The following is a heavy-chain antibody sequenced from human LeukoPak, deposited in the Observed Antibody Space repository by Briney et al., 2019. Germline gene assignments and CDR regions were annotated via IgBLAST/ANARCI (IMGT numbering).Heavy chain of an antibody. Sequence: GGSLRLSCAASGFTVSSNYMSWVRQAPGKGLEWVSVIYSGGSTYYADSVKGRFTISRDNSKNTLYLQMSSLRAEDTAVYYCAKERGGYNQIDSWGQGTLVTVSS. J-gene: IGHJ4*02. CDR3: AKERGGYNQIDS. CDR1: GFTVSSNY. V-gene: IGHV3-53*01. CDR2: IYSGGST. D-gene: IGHD5-24*01.